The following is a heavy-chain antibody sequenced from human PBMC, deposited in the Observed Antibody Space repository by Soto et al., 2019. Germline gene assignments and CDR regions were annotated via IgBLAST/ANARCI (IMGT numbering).Heavy chain of an antibody. J-gene: IGHJ3*02. CDR1: GFTFSSYA. CDR3: ARDVSERQWLSDAFDI. V-gene: IGHV3-30-3*01. CDR2: ISYDGSNK. D-gene: IGHD6-19*01. Sequence: PGGSLRLSCAASGFTFSSYAMHWVRQAPGKGLEWVAVISYDGSNKYYADSVKGRFTISRDNSKNTLYLQMNSLRAEDTAVYYCARDVSERQWLSDAFDIWGQGTMVTVSS.